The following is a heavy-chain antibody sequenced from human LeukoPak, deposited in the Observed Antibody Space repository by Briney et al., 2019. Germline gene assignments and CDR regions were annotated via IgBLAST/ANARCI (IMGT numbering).Heavy chain of an antibody. CDR1: GGSVSSGSYY. Sequence: PSETLSLTCTVSGGSVSSGSYYWSWIRQPPGKGLEWIGYIYYSGSTNYNPSLKSRVTISVDTSKNQFSLKLSSVTAADTAVYYCARALGLGVVILPFDYWGQGTLVTVSS. CDR2: IYYSGST. V-gene: IGHV4-61*01. CDR3: ARALGLGVVILPFDY. D-gene: IGHD3-3*01. J-gene: IGHJ4*02.